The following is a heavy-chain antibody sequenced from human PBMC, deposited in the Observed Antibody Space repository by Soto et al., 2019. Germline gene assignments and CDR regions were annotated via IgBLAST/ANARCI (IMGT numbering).Heavy chain of an antibody. CDR2: MNPNSGNT. Sequence: QVQLVQSGAEVKKPGASVKVSCKASGYTFTSYDINWVRQATGQGLEWMGWMNPNSGNTGYAQKFQGRVTMTKNTSITTAYMERDIRRSDDTAVYYCAGGQGSGYYKGVVPSYNWFDPWGQGTLVTVSS. CDR1: GYTFTSYD. CDR3: AGGQGSGYYKGVVPSYNWFDP. D-gene: IGHD3-3*01. J-gene: IGHJ5*02. V-gene: IGHV1-8*01.